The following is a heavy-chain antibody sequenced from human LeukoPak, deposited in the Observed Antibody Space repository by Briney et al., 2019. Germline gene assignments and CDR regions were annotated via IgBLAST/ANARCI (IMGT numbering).Heavy chain of an antibody. Sequence: SETLSLTCTVSGGSISSYYWSWIRQPAGKGLEWIGRIYTSGSTNYNPSLKSRVTISVDTSKSQFSLKLSSVTAADTAVYYCARTRYGSGSYTYLDYWGQGTLVTVSS. CDR2: IYTSGST. D-gene: IGHD3-10*01. CDR3: ARTRYGSGSYTYLDY. J-gene: IGHJ4*02. V-gene: IGHV4-4*07. CDR1: GGSISSYY.